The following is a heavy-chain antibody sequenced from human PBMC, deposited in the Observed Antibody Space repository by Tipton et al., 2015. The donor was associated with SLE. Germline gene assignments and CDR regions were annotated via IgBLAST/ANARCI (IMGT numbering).Heavy chain of an antibody. CDR3: ARDSSGWTPSDS. J-gene: IGHJ4*02. Sequence: TLSLTCTVSGDSVSSTNYYWGWIRQSPGKGLEWIGSVYYSGSTYYTPSLKSRVTISVDTSKNQFSLKLSSVTAADTAVYYCARDSSGWTPSDSWGQGALVSVSS. V-gene: IGHV4-39*07. CDR1: GDSVSSTNYY. D-gene: IGHD6-19*01. CDR2: VYYSGST.